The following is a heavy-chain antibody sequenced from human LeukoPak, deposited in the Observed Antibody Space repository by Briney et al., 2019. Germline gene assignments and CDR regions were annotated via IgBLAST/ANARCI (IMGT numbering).Heavy chain of an antibody. V-gene: IGHV3-23*01. Sequence: GGSLRLSCAASGFTFSSYAMSWVRQAPGKGLEWVSAISGSGGSTYYADSVKGRFTISRDNSKNTLYLQMNSLRAEDAAVYYCAKERRGYSYGYYFDYWGQGTLVTVSS. J-gene: IGHJ4*02. CDR2: ISGSGGST. D-gene: IGHD5-18*01. CDR3: AKERRGYSYGYYFDY. CDR1: GFTFSSYA.